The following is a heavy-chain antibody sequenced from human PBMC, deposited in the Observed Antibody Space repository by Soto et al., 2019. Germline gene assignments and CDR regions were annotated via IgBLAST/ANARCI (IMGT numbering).Heavy chain of an antibody. CDR3: ARKEFSYDSSGYYYDY. D-gene: IGHD3-22*01. V-gene: IGHV4-34*01. J-gene: IGHJ4*02. CDR1: GGSFSGYY. Sequence: KPSETLSLTCAVYGGSFSGYYCSWIRQLPGRGLEWLGAINHSGSPNYNPPLKRRVTISVDTCKTHSSLKMSSVTAADTAVYYCARKEFSYDSSGYYYDYWGQGTLVTVSS. CDR2: INHSGSP.